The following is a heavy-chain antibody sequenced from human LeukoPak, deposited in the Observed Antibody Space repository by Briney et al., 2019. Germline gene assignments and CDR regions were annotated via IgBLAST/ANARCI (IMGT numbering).Heavy chain of an antibody. CDR1: GGSFSGYF. J-gene: IGHJ4*02. CDR3: AGSFYYDSRDY. V-gene: IGHV4-34*01. CDR2: ITPSGST. Sequence: SSETLSLTCVVYGGSFSGYFWSWIRQPPGKGLEWIGEITPSGSTNYNPSLKSRVSISIDTSKKKLSLRLTSVTAADSAVYYCAGSFYYDSRDYWGQGTLVTVSS. D-gene: IGHD3-22*01.